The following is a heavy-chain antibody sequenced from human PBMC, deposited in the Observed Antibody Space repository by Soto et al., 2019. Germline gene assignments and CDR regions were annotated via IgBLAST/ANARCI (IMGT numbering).Heavy chain of an antibody. CDR1: GFTFSDYA. Sequence: EAQLVESGGGLVQPGGSLRLSCAASGFTFSDYAMSWVRQAPGKGLEWGSGISDSGGNTNYADSVKGRFTISRDNSKNTLYLQVNSLRVDDTAVYYCAKDFGAKGLGATMHYWGQGTLVTVSS. CDR3: AKDFGAKGLGATMHY. J-gene: IGHJ4*02. CDR2: ISDSGGNT. V-gene: IGHV3-23*04. D-gene: IGHD1-26*01.